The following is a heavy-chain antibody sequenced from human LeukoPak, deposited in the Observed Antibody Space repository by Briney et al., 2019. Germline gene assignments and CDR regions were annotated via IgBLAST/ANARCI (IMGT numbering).Heavy chain of an antibody. J-gene: IGHJ6*02. D-gene: IGHD3-3*01. V-gene: IGHV3-23*01. Sequence: GGSLRLSCAASGFTFSSYAMSWVRQAPGKGLEWVSAISGSGGSTYYADPVKGRFTISRDNSKNTPYLQMNSLRAEDTAVYYCAKDYGPPYYDFWSGYYSYYGMDVWGQGTTVTVSS. CDR3: AKDYGPPYYDFWSGYYSYYGMDV. CDR2: ISGSGGST. CDR1: GFTFSSYA.